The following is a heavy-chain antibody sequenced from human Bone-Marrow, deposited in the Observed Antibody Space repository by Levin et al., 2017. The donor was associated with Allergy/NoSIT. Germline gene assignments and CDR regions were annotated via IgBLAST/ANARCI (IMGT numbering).Heavy chain of an antibody. CDR1: GDSVSGTTVT. CDR2: TYYRSKWYN. Sequence: SQTLSLTCSISGDSVSGTTVTWNWIRQSPSRGLEWLGRTYYRSKWYNDYAVSVKSRVTINPDTSKNQFSLQLNSVTPEDTAVYYCAREGGSESHHGLYYYYYGMDVWGQGTTVTVSS. J-gene: IGHJ6*02. CDR3: AREGGSESHHGLYYYYYGMDV. V-gene: IGHV6-1*01. D-gene: IGHD2-15*01.